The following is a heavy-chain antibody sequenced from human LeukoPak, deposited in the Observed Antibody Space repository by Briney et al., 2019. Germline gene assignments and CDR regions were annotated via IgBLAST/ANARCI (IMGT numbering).Heavy chain of an antibody. D-gene: IGHD3-10*01. CDR2: IIPIFGTA. Sequence: SVKVSCKASGGTFSSYAISWVRQAPGQGLEWMGGIIPIFGTANYAQKFQGRVTITADGSTSTAYMELSSLRSEDTAVYYCASGERATMVRGVITANWFDPWGQGTLVTVSS. V-gene: IGHV1-69*13. J-gene: IGHJ5*02. CDR1: GGTFSSYA. CDR3: ASGERATMVRGVITANWFDP.